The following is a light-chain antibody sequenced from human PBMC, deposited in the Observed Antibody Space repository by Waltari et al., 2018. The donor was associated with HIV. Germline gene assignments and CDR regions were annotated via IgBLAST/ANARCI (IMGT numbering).Light chain of an antibody. V-gene: IGKV1-39*01. CDR2: VAS. CDR3: QQTFITPHT. Sequence: DIQMTQSPSSLSASVGDRVSITCRTSQTIKNNLNWYQQTPGKAPKLLIFVASNLQTGVPSRFSCSGSGAYFTLTVSSLQPEDFATYYCQQTFITPHTFGQGTRLEIK. J-gene: IGKJ5*01. CDR1: QTIKNN.